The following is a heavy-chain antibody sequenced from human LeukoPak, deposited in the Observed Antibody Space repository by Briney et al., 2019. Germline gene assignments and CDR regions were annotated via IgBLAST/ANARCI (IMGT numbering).Heavy chain of an antibody. Sequence: PSETLSLTCTVSGGSISSYYWSWIRQPPGKGLEWIGYIYYSGSTNYNPSLKSRVTVSVDTSKNQFFLKLSSVTAADTAVYYCARAPGIAAAGTFYYYYYMDVWGKGTTVTVSS. J-gene: IGHJ6*03. CDR2: IYYSGST. CDR3: ARAPGIAAAGTFYYYYYMDV. CDR1: GGSISSYY. V-gene: IGHV4-59*01. D-gene: IGHD6-13*01.